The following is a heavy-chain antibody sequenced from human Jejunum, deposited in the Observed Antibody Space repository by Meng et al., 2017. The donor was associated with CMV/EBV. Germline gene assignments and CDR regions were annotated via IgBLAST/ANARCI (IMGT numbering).Heavy chain of an antibody. Sequence: TFRHSDFSWVRQAPGQGLEWMGGIMPFFGTVNYARKFQGRVTITTEESTSTVYMELSSLRSEDTAVYYCARGGDGVQHFLEWLLFDYWGQGTLVTVSS. J-gene: IGHJ4*02. CDR3: ARGGDGVQHFLEWLLFDY. CDR1: TFRHSD. D-gene: IGHD3-3*01. V-gene: IGHV1-69*05. CDR2: IMPFFGTV.